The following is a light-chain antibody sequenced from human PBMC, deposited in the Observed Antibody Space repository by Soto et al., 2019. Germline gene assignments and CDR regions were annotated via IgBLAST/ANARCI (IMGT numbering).Light chain of an antibody. Sequence: IVLTQSPGTLSLSPGERATLSCRASQIVSNNYLAWYQKKPGQSPRLLIYDASSRATGIPDRFSGSGSGTDFTLTISSLQSEDFAVYYCQQYNNWPVFGQGTKVEIK. J-gene: IGKJ1*01. CDR1: QIVSNNY. CDR2: DAS. CDR3: QQYNNWPV. V-gene: IGKV3D-20*02.